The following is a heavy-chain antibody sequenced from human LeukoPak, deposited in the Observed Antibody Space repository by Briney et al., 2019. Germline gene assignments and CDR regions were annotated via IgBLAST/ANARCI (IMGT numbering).Heavy chain of an antibody. J-gene: IGHJ5*02. D-gene: IGHD6-6*01. Sequence: PSETLSLTCTVSGGSISSSSYYWGWIRQPPGKGLEWIGSIYYSGSTYYNPSLKSRVTISVDTSKNQFSLKLSSVTAADTAVYYCARLSSSSWPYWFDPWGQGTLVTVSS. CDR2: IYYSGST. V-gene: IGHV4-39*01. CDR3: ARLSSSSWPYWFDP. CDR1: GGSISSSSYY.